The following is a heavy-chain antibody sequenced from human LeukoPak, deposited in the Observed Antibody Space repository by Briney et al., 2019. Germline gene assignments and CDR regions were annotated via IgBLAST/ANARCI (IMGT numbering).Heavy chain of an antibody. J-gene: IGHJ4*02. D-gene: IGHD3-16*01. V-gene: IGHV3-21*01. CDR1: GFTFSSYS. CDR2: ISSSSSYI. Sequence: GGSLRLSCAASGFTFSSYSMNWVRQAPGKGLEWVSSISSSSSYIYYADSVKGRFTISRDNAKNSLYLQMNSLRAEDTAVYYCARDPTYDYVWGSLVLGDYFDYWGQGTLVTVSS. CDR3: ARDPTYDYVWGSLVLGDYFDY.